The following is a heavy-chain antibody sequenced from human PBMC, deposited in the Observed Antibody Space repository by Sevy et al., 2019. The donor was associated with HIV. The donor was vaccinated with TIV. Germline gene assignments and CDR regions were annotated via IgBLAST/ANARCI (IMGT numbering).Heavy chain of an antibody. CDR2: IKSKTDGGTT. CDR3: TTGVIEMATISGDY. Sequence: GGSLILSCAASGFTFSKAWMSWVRQAPGKGLEWVGRIKSKTDGGTTDNAAPVKGRFTISRDDSKTTLYLQMNSLKTEDTAVYYCTTGVIEMATISGDYWGQGTLVTVSS. D-gene: IGHD5-12*01. CDR1: GFTFSKAW. J-gene: IGHJ4*02. V-gene: IGHV3-15*01.